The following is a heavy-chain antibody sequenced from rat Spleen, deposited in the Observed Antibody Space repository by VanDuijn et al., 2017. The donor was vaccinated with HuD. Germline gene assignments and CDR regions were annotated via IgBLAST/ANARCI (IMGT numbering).Heavy chain of an antibody. CDR1: GFSLTDYS. Sequence: VQLKESGPGLVQPSQTLSLTCTVSGFSLTDYSVHWVRQPPGKGLEWMGVMWSGGSTAYNSALKSRLSISRDTSKSQVFLKIDSLQTEDTAIYYCTRTEAIGWYFDFWGPGTMVTVSS. J-gene: IGHJ1*01. CDR3: TRTEAIGWYFDF. CDR2: MWSGGST. V-gene: IGHV2S63*01. D-gene: IGHD1-11*01.